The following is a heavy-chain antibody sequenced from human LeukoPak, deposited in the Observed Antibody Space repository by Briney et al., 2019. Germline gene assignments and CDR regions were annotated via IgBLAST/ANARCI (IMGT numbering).Heavy chain of an antibody. CDR1: GFTFSGYG. J-gene: IGHJ6*02. CDR3: ARDPADYCSSTSCYGGGMDV. CDR2: ISYDGSNK. D-gene: IGHD2-2*01. Sequence: GGSLRLSCAASGFTFSGYGMHWVRQAPGKGLEWVAVISYDGSNKYYADSVKGRFTISRDNSKNTLYLQMNSLRAEDTAVYYCARDPADYCSSTSCYGGGMDVWGQGTTVTVSS. V-gene: IGHV3-30*19.